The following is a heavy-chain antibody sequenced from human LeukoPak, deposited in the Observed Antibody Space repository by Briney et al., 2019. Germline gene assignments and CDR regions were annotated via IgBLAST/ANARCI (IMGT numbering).Heavy chain of an antibody. CDR1: GFTFRSYA. J-gene: IGHJ4*02. CDR3: AKDDALYSSGWYVRGDFDY. D-gene: IGHD6-19*01. CDR2: ISGTDGTT. Sequence: GGSLRLSCAASGFTFRSYAMSWVRQAPGKGLEWVSTISGTDGTTYYADSVKGRFTISRDNSKNTLYLQMNSLRAEDTAVYYCAKDDALYSSGWYVRGDFDYWGQGTLVIVSS. V-gene: IGHV3-23*01.